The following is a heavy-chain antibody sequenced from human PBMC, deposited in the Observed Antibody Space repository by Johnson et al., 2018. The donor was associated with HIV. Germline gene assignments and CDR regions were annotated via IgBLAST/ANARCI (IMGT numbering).Heavy chain of an antibody. J-gene: IGHJ3*02. CDR2: ISYDGSNK. Sequence: QMQLVESGGGVVQPGRSLKLSCAASGFTFSSYAMHWVRQAPGKGLEWVAVISYDGSNKYYADSVKGRFTISRDNAKNSLYLQMNSLRAEDTAVYYCARTRLELSSGYPDAFDIWGQGTMVTVSS. D-gene: IGHD3-22*01. V-gene: IGHV3-30-3*01. CDR1: GFTFSSYA. CDR3: ARTRLELSSGYPDAFDI.